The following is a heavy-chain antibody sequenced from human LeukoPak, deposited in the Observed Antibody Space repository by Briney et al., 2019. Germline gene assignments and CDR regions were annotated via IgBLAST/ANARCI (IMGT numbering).Heavy chain of an antibody. CDR2: ITHSGST. J-gene: IGHJ4*02. CDR3: AREDGIAVAGTYYFDY. Sequence: SETLSLTCAVYGGSFSGYYWRWIRQPPGKGLEWIGEITHSGSTSYNPSLKSRVTISVDTSKNQFSLKLTSVTAADTAVYYCAREDGIAVAGTYYFDYWGQGTLVTVSS. CDR1: GGSFSGYY. D-gene: IGHD6-19*01. V-gene: IGHV4-34*01.